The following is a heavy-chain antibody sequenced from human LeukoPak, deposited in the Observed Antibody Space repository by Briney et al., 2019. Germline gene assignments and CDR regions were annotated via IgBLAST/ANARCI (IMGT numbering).Heavy chain of an antibody. Sequence: GGSLRLSCAASGFTFSSYSMNWVRQAPGKGLEWVSSISSSSSYIYYADSVKGRFTISRDNAKNSLYLQMNSLRAEDTAVYYCARARDIVVVPAARTNYYYYYGMDVWGQGTTVTVSS. CDR1: GFTFSSYS. D-gene: IGHD2-2*01. CDR3: ARARDIVVVPAARTNYYYYYGMDV. J-gene: IGHJ6*02. CDR2: ISSSSSYI. V-gene: IGHV3-21*01.